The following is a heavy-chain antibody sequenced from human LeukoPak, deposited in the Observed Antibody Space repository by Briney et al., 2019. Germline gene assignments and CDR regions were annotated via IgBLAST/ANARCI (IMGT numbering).Heavy chain of an antibody. CDR2: ISGSGGST. D-gene: IGHD3-3*01. Sequence: GGSLRLSCAASGFTFSSYAMSWVRQAPGKGLEWVSAISGSGGSTYYADSVKGRFTISRDNSKNTLYVQMNRQRDEDTAVYYCAKVTYDFWSGYYGAFDIWGQGTMVTVSS. CDR1: GFTFSSYA. J-gene: IGHJ3*02. CDR3: AKVTYDFWSGYYGAFDI. V-gene: IGHV3-23*01.